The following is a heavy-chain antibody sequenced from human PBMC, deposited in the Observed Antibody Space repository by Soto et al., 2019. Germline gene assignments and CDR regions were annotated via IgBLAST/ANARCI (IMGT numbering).Heavy chain of an antibody. Sequence: VASVKVSCKASGGTFSSYAISWVRQAPGQGLEWMGGIIPIFGTANYAQKFQGRVTITADKSTSTAYMELSSLRSEDTAVYYCARDRYYYASSGYHWHYYYGMDVWGQGTTVTVSS. V-gene: IGHV1-69*06. J-gene: IGHJ6*02. CDR2: IIPIFGTA. CDR1: GGTFSSYA. D-gene: IGHD3-22*01. CDR3: ARDRYYYASSGYHWHYYYGMDV.